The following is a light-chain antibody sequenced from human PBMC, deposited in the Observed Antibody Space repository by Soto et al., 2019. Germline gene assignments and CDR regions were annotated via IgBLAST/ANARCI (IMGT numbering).Light chain of an antibody. V-gene: IGKV3-11*01. J-gene: IGKJ1*01. CDR2: GAS. CDR3: QQRSRWPPT. CDR1: QSVSNNY. Sequence: EIVLTQSPGTLSLSPGERATLSCRSSQSVSNNYLAWYQQKPGQAPRLLIYGASNRATGIPARFSGSGSGTDFTLTISSLEPEDFATYYCQQRSRWPPTFGHGTKVDIK.